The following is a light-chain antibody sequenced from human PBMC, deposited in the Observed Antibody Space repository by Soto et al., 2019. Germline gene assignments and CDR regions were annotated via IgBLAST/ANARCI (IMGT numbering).Light chain of an antibody. CDR2: GAS. Sequence: EIVLTQSPGTLSLSPGEGATLSCRASQSVRNNYLAWYQQKPGQAPSLLIYGASARATGLPDRFSGSGSGTDFTLTISGLEPEDFAVYYCQQYGDSPRLTFGGGTRVEIK. J-gene: IGKJ4*01. V-gene: IGKV3-20*01. CDR1: QSVRNNY. CDR3: QQYGDSPRLT.